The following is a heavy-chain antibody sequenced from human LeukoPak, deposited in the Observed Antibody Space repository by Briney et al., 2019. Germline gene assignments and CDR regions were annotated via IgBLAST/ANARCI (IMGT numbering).Heavy chain of an antibody. D-gene: IGHD1-20*01. J-gene: IGHJ5*02. Sequence: GASVKVSCKVSGYTLTELSMHWVRQAPGKGLEWMGGFDPEDGETIYAQKFHSRVTMTEDTSTDTAYMELSSLRSEDTAVYYCAPAHNWEFNPWGQGTLVTVSS. CDR1: GYTLTELS. V-gene: IGHV1-24*01. CDR3: APAHNWEFNP. CDR2: FDPEDGET.